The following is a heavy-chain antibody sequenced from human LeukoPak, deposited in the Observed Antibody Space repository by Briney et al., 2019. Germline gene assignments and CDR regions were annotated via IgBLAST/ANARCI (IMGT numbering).Heavy chain of an antibody. D-gene: IGHD3-22*01. V-gene: IGHV4-39*01. Sequence: SETLSLTCTVSGGSISSYYWGWIRQPPGKGLEWIGSISSGGSTHYIPSLKSRVTISVDTPKNQFSLKLSSVTAADTAVYYCARRSYDGSGYYYVDYWGQGTLVTVSS. CDR1: GGSISSYY. CDR3: ARRSYDGSGYYYVDY. CDR2: ISSGGST. J-gene: IGHJ4*02.